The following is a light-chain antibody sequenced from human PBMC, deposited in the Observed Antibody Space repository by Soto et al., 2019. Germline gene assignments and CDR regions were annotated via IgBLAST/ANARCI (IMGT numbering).Light chain of an antibody. V-gene: IGKV3-15*01. CDR2: GAS. Sequence: EIVMTQSPATLSVSPGEGATLSCRASQSVSTDLAWYQQKPGQAPRLLIYGASTRATGIPARLSGSGSGTEFTLTISSLQSEDFALYFCQQYNNWPPWTFGQGTKVDIK. J-gene: IGKJ1*01. CDR1: QSVSTD. CDR3: QQYNNWPPWT.